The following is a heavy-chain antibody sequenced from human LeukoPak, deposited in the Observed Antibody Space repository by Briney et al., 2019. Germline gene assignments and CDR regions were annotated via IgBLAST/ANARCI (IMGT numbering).Heavy chain of an antibody. CDR3: ARAGVGSSWAIDY. CDR1: GGSISSGGYY. CDR2: IYYSGST. J-gene: IGHJ4*02. V-gene: IGHV4-31*03. Sequence: SQTLSLACTVSGGSISSGGYYWSWIRQHPGKGLEWIGYIYYSGSTYYNPSLKSRVTISVDTSKNQFSLKLSSVTAADTAVYYCARAGVGSSWAIDYWGQGTLVTVSS. D-gene: IGHD6-13*01.